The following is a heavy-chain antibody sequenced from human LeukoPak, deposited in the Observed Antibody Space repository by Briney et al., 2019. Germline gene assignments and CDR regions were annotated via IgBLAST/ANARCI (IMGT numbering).Heavy chain of an antibody. CDR1: EFTFGSYW. D-gene: IGHD5-12*01. V-gene: IGHV3-74*01. CDR2: INTDGTTT. CDR3: ARGGDIVAQIRGAFDI. J-gene: IGHJ3*02. Sequence: GGSLRLSCAASEFTFGSYWMHWVRQAPGKGLVWVSHINTDGTTTNYADSVKGRFSTSRDNAKNTLYLQMNSLRAEDTAVYYCARGGDIVAQIRGAFDIWGQGTMVTVSS.